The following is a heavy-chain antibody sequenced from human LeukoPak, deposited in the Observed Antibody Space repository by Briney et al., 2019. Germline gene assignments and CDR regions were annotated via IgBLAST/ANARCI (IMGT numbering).Heavy chain of an antibody. CDR2: ISYDGSKR. Sequence: PGGSLRLSCAASGFTFSSYGMHWIRQAPGKGLEWVALISYDGSKRYYADSVKGRFTISRDNSENTMYLQMNSLGDEDTAVYYCARDRDTGTSESWDQGTRVTVSS. CDR3: ARDRDTGTSES. CDR1: GFTFSSYG. V-gene: IGHV3-30*19. D-gene: IGHD3-16*02. J-gene: IGHJ5*02.